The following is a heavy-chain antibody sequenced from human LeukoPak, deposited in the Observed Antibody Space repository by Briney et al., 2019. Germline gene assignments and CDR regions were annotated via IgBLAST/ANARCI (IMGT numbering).Heavy chain of an antibody. CDR3: ARGWYMITFGGVDS. CDR1: GFTFSSYS. D-gene: IGHD3-16*01. J-gene: IGHJ5*01. CDR2: ISSSANTI. Sequence: GGSLRLSCAASGFTFSSYSMNWVRQAPGKGLEWISSISSSANTIYYADSVKGRFTISRDNAKNSLYLQMNSLRAEDTAVYYCARGWYMITFGGVDSWGQGTLVTVSS. V-gene: IGHV3-48*04.